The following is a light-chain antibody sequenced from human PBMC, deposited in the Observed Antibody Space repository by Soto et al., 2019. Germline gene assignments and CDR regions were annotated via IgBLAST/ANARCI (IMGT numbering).Light chain of an antibody. J-gene: IGKJ1*01. V-gene: IGKV1-5*03. Sequence: DIQMTQSPSTLSASVGDRVTITCRASQSISSWLAWYPQKPGKAPKLLIHKASSLESGVPTRFSCSGSGTEFTLTISSLQPDDFATYYCQQYNSYSRTFGQGTEVEIK. CDR3: QQYNSYSRT. CDR1: QSISSW. CDR2: KAS.